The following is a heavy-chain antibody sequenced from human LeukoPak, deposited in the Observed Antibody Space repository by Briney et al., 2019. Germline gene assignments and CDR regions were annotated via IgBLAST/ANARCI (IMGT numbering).Heavy chain of an antibody. CDR1: GGTFSSYA. D-gene: IGHD3-10*01. Sequence: SVKVSCKASGGTFSSYAISWVRQAPGQGLEWMGGIIPIFGTANYAQKFQGRVTITADESTSTAYMELSSLRSEDTAVYYCARDPPHYYGSGSYPDIWGQGTLVTVSS. V-gene: IGHV1-69*13. CDR3: ARDPPHYYGSGSYPDI. J-gene: IGHJ4*02. CDR2: IIPIFGTA.